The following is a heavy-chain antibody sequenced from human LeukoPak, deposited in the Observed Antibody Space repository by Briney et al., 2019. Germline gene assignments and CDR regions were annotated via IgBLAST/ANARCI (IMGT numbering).Heavy chain of an antibody. V-gene: IGHV3-48*03. Sequence: PGGSLRLSCAASGFTFSSYEMNWVRQAPGKGLEWVSYISSSGSTIYYADSVKGRFTISRDNAKNSLYLQMNSLGAKDTAVYYCARVPAGWLQLVLDYWGQGTLVTVSS. CDR1: GFTFSSYE. CDR3: ARVPAGWLQLVLDY. J-gene: IGHJ4*02. D-gene: IGHD5-24*01. CDR2: ISSSGSTI.